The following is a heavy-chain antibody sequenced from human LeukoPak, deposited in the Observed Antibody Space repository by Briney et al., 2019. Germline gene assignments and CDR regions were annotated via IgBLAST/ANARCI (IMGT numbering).Heavy chain of an antibody. CDR1: GYTFTGYY. CDR3: ARSSDGNWFDP. J-gene: IGHJ5*02. CDR2: INPNSGGT. Sequence: ASVKVSCKASGYTFTGYYMHWVRQAPGQGLEWMGWINPNSGGTNYAQKFQGRVTIIRDTSASTAYMELSSLRSEDTAVYYCARSSDGNWFDPWGQGTLVTVSS. D-gene: IGHD3-10*01. V-gene: IGHV1-2*02.